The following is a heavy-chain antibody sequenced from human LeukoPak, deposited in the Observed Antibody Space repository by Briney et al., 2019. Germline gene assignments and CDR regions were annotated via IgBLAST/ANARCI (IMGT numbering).Heavy chain of an antibody. V-gene: IGHV4-59*08. CDR2: IYYTGST. CDR3: ARQSRGIIDY. J-gene: IGHJ4*02. D-gene: IGHD1-14*01. Sequence: SETLSLTCTVSGRSISSFYWSWIRQPPGQGLEWLGYIYYTGSTNYNPSLKSRVTISVDTSKNQFSLKLSSVTAADTAVYYCARQSRGIIDYWGQGTLVTVSS. CDR1: GRSISSFY.